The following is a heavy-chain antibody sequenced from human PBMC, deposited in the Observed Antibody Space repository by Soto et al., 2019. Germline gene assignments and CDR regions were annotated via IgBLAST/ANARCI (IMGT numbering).Heavy chain of an antibody. CDR3: AKLLLLSRSPHWEYYFDY. J-gene: IGHJ4*02. V-gene: IGHV3-23*01. CDR2: ISGSGGST. D-gene: IGHD6-13*01. CDR1: GLSFSSSA. Sequence: GGSLRLSCAASGLSFSSSAMSWVRQAPGKGLEWVSTISGSGGSTYYADSVKGRFTISRDNSKNTLYLQMNSLRVEDTAVYYCAKLLLLSRSPHWEYYFDYWGQGTLVTVSS.